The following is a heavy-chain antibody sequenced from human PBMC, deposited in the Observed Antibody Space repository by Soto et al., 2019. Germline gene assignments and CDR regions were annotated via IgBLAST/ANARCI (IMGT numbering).Heavy chain of an antibody. CDR1: GYTFTGYY. V-gene: IGHV1-2*02. CDR2: INPNSGGT. CDR3: ARDLIGYYDFWSGSEYWSDP. Sequence: ASVKVSWKTSGYTFTGYYMRWVRQAPGQGLELMGWINPNSGGTNYAQKFQGRVTMTRDTSISTAYMELSRLRSDDTAVYYCARDLIGYYDFWSGSEYWSDPWGQGTQVTGS. J-gene: IGHJ5*02. D-gene: IGHD3-3*01.